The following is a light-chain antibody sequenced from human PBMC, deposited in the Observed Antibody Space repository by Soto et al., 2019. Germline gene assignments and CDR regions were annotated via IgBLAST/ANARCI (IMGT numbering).Light chain of an antibody. CDR2: DAS. CDR3: QQYNNWPQS. V-gene: IGKV3-15*01. J-gene: IGKJ1*01. Sequence: EIVLTQSPGTLSLSPGERATLSCRASQSISSSLAWYQQKPGQAPRLLIYDASTRATGIPARFSGSGSGTDFTLTISGLQSEDFAVYYCQQYNNWPQSFGQGTKVDIK. CDR1: QSISSS.